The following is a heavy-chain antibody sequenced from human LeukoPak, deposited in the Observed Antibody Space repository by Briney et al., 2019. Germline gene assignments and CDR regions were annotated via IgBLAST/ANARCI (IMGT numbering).Heavy chain of an antibody. D-gene: IGHD6-19*01. V-gene: IGHV3-21*04. Sequence: GGSLRLSCAASGFTYSSYSMNWVRQAPGKGLEWVSSISSSSSYIYYADSVKGRFTISRDNSKNTLFLQMNSLRAEDTAVYYCARVRSGQWLVPDAFDIWGQGTMVTVSS. CDR1: GFTYSSYS. J-gene: IGHJ3*02. CDR3: ARVRSGQWLVPDAFDI. CDR2: ISSSSSYI.